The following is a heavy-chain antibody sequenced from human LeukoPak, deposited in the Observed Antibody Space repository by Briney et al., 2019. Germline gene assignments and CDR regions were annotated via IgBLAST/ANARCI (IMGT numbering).Heavy chain of an antibody. CDR1: GFTFNTYG. Sequence: GGSLRLSCAASGFTFNTYGMHWVRQAPGKGLEWVAVISYDGSNKYYADSVKGRFTISRDNSKNTLYLQMNSLRAEDTAVYYCAKDNLMIAYDYWGQGTLVTVSS. CDR2: ISYDGSNK. D-gene: IGHD3-22*01. J-gene: IGHJ4*02. V-gene: IGHV3-30*18. CDR3: AKDNLMIAYDY.